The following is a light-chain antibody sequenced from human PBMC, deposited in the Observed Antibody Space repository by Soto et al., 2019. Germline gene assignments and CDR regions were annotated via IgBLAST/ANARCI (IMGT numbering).Light chain of an antibody. V-gene: IGKV3-20*01. CDR2: TTS. CDR3: QQYGSSPLT. Sequence: IVLTQSPGALSLSPGERATLSCRASQTVTTYYLAWYQQKPGQAPRLLIYTTSNRATGVPDRFSGSGSGTDFTLTINSVDPEDSAVYYCQQYGSSPLTFGGGTKVE. CDR1: QTVTTYY. J-gene: IGKJ4*01.